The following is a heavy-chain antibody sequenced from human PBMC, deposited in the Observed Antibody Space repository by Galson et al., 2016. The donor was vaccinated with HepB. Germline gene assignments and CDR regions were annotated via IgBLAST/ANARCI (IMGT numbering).Heavy chain of an antibody. Sequence: SETLSLTCTVSGGSIGSGSYYWGWVRQPPGKGLEWIGSIDSSGSTYYNPSLKSRVTISVDTSKNQFSLKVTPATATDTAMYHCARHGRDCSGTSCSQLDPWGQGILVTVSS. D-gene: IGHD2-2*01. CDR1: GGSIGSGSYY. CDR3: ARHGRDCSGTSCSQLDP. CDR2: IDSSGST. J-gene: IGHJ5*02. V-gene: IGHV4-39*01.